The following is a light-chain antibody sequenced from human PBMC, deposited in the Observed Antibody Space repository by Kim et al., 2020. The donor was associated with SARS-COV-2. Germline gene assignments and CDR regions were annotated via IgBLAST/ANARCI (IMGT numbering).Light chain of an antibody. Sequence: SPGKWVPLSCRPSLRVSSSYVAWDQQKPGQPPRILIYGTSNRAAGTPDRFSGSGSGTDFSLTISRLDPEDFAVYYCQQYGSPPITFGQGTRLEIK. CDR2: GTS. CDR1: LRVSSSY. CDR3: QQYGSPPIT. V-gene: IGKV3-20*01. J-gene: IGKJ5*01.